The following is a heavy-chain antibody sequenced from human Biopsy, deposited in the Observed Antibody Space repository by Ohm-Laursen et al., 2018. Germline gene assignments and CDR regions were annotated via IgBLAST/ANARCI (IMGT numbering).Heavy chain of an antibody. Sequence: SLRPSCAASGFTFSVYAMHWVRQAPGKGLEWVAIIWYDGSSEYYADSVKGRFTISRDNSKNTVYLEMNSLRAEDTAVYFCARDPIVGSKADGMDVWGQGTTVTVSS. D-gene: IGHD1-26*01. CDR1: GFTFSVYA. J-gene: IGHJ6*02. V-gene: IGHV3-33*01. CDR3: ARDPIVGSKADGMDV. CDR2: IWYDGSSE.